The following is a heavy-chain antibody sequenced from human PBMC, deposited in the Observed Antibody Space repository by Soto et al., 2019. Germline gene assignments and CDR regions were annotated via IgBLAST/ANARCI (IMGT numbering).Heavy chain of an antibody. CDR1: GDILSGYT. CDR2: IIPIIGAP. Sequence: VELEQSGAEVKKPGSSVKVSCTTSGDILSGYTSSWVRQAPGQGLEWMGRIIPIIGAPFSTQKFQDRVAFTADISTNTVYMDLRSLTSEDTAVYYCARVSATTECTRGMDVWGKGTTVTVSS. D-gene: IGHD1-1*01. CDR3: ARVSATTECTRGMDV. V-gene: IGHV1-69*08. J-gene: IGHJ6*04.